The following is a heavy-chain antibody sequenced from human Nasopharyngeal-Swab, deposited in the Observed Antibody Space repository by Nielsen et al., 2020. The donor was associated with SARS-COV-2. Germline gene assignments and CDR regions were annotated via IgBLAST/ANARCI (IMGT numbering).Heavy chain of an antibody. J-gene: IGHJ4*02. D-gene: IGHD3-3*01. CDR1: GGSISSGGYY. CDR3: ARCGFLEWLPGHFDY. CDR2: IYYSGST. Sequence: SETLSLTCTVSGGSISSGGYYWSWIRQPPGKGLEWIGYIYYSGSTYYNPSLKSRVTISVDTSKNQFSLKLSSVTAADTAVYYCARCGFLEWLPGHFDYWGQGTLVTVSS. V-gene: IGHV4-31*03.